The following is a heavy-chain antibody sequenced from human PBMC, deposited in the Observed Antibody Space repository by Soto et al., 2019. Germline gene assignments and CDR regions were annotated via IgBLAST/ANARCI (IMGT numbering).Heavy chain of an antibody. V-gene: IGHV4-30-2*01. CDR3: ARGGGVTTTGDDY. D-gene: IGHD4-4*01. J-gene: IGHJ4*02. CDR2: IYHSGST. CDR1: GGSINTATHS. Sequence: QLQLQESGSGLVKPTQTLSLTCAVSGGSINTATHSWSWIRQPPGKGLEWIGYIYHSGSTYYNPSVKRRVIISRDKSNNQFSLGLSSVTAADTAVYYCARGGGVTTTGDDYWGQGILVTVSS.